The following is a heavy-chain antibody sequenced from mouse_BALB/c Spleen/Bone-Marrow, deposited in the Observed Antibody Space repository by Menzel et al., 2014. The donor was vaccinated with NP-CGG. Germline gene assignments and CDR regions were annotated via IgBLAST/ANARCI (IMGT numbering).Heavy chain of an antibody. D-gene: IGHD2-14*01. V-gene: IGHV14-3*02. CDR1: SFNIKDTY. Sequence: EVQLQQSGAELVKPGASVKLSCTASSFNIKDTYMHWVKQRPEQGLEWIGRIDPANGNTKYDPRLQGKATITADTSSNTAYLQLSSLTSEDTAVYYCASYYRYDRRFAYWGQGTLVTVSA. CDR3: ASYYRYDRRFAY. CDR2: IDPANGNT. J-gene: IGHJ3*01.